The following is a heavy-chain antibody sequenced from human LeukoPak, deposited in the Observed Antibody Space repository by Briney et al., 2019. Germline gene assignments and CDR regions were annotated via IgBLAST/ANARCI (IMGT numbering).Heavy chain of an antibody. CDR3: ARGGWYGIDY. J-gene: IGHJ4*02. CDR1: GYSISSGYY. V-gene: IGHV4-38-2*02. D-gene: IGHD6-19*01. Sequence: SETLSLTCTVSGYSISSGYYWGWIRQPPGKGLEWIGTIFHSGSTYYNPSLKSRVAISVDTSKNQFSLRLSSVTAADTAVYYCARGGWYGIDYWGQGTLVTVSS. CDR2: IFHSGST.